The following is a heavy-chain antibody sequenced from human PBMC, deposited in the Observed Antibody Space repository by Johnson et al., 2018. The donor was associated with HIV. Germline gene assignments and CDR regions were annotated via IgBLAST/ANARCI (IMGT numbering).Heavy chain of an antibody. CDR2: ISYDGSNK. J-gene: IGHJ3*02. V-gene: IGHV3-30*18. D-gene: IGHD4-23*01. Sequence: QVQLVESGGGVVQPGRSLRLSCAASGFTFSTYVMHWVRQAPGKGLEWVAVISYDGSNKYYADSVKGRFTISRDNSKNTRYLQMNSLRAEETAVYFCAKGPVDYGGNYDGFGIWGQGTKVTVSS. CDR3: AKGPVDYGGNYDGFGI. CDR1: GFTFSTYV.